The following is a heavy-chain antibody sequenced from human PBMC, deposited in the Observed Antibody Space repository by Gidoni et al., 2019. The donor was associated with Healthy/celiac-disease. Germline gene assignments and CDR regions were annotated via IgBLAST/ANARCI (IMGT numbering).Heavy chain of an antibody. D-gene: IGHD6-13*01. CDR1: GDTVTGYE. CDR3: ARSKAAAGTSYYYYYYGMDV. CDR2: INPNSGVT. J-gene: IGHJ6*02. V-gene: IGHV1-2*02. Sequence: QVKLVQAGAEVKKPGDSVKVSCKASGDTVTGYERHRVRQAPGQGLEWMGLINPNSGVTNYAQTFQGRVTMTMDTSISTAYMELSRLRSDDTAVYYCARSKAAAGTSYYYYYYGMDVWGQGTTVTVSS.